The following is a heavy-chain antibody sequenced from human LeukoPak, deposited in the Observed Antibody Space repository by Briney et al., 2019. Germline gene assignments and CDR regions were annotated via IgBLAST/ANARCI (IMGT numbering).Heavy chain of an antibody. V-gene: IGHV4-34*01. J-gene: IGHJ3*02. Sequence: PETLSLTCAVYGGSFSAYYWSWIRQPPGKGLGWIGEINHSGNSDNNQTPKSRVTISIATSKSQFTLKLSSVTAADTAVYYCARERVLYYGILTGYRNDAFDIWGQGTMVTVSS. CDR3: ARERVLYYGILTGYRNDAFDI. CDR1: GGSFSAYY. D-gene: IGHD3-9*01. CDR2: INHSGNS.